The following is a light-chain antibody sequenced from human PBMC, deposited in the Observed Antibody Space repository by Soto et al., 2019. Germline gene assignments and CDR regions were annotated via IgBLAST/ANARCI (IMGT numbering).Light chain of an antibody. V-gene: IGKV3-15*01. CDR1: QSVSSN. CDR2: GAS. CDR3: QQYNNWPPVT. Sequence: EIVMTQSPATLSLSPGERAILSCRASQSVSSNLAWYQQKPGQAPRLLIFGASNRATGIPARFSGSGSGTDFTHTISSLQSEDFAVYYCQQYNNWPPVTFGGGTKVGIK. J-gene: IGKJ4*01.